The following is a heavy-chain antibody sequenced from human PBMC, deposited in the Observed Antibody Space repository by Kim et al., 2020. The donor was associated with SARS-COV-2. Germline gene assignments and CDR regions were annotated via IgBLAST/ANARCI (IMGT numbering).Heavy chain of an antibody. J-gene: IGHJ6*02. V-gene: IGHV1-24*01. CDR3: ATPSRRAYGMDV. CDR1: GYTLTELS. CDR2: FDPEDGET. Sequence: ASVKVSCKVSGYTLTELSMHWVRQAPGKGLEWMGGFDPEDGETIYAQKFQGRVTMTEDTSTDTAYMELSSLRSEDTAVYYCATPSRRAYGMDVWGQGTTVTVSS.